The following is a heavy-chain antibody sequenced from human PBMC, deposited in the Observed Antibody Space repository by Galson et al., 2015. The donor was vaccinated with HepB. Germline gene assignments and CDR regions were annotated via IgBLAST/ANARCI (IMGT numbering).Heavy chain of an antibody. CDR3: ARGGGVYSSSWDLDY. J-gene: IGHJ4*02. Sequence: SVKVSCKASGYTFTSYGISWVRQAPGQGLEWMGWISAYNGNTNYAQKLQGRVTMTTDTPTSTAYMELRSLRSDDTAVYCCARGGGVYSSSWDLDYWGQGTLVTVSS. D-gene: IGHD6-13*01. CDR1: GYTFTSYG. V-gene: IGHV1-18*01. CDR2: ISAYNGNT.